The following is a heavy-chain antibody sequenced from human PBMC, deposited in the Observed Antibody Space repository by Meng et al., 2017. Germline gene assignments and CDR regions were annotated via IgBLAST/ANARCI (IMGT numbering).Heavy chain of an antibody. Sequence: GGSLRLSCAASGFTFSSYEMNWVRQAPGKGLEWVSYISSSGSTIYYADSVKGRFTISRDNAKNSLYLQMNSLRAEDTAVYYCARDLTHAYGDYLQWGQGTLVTVSS. D-gene: IGHD4-17*01. CDR1: GFTFSSYE. CDR3: ARDLTHAYGDYLQ. J-gene: IGHJ4*02. V-gene: IGHV3-48*03. CDR2: ISSSGSTI.